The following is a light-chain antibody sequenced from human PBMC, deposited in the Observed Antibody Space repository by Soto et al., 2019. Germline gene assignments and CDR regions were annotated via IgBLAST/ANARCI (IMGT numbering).Light chain of an antibody. V-gene: IGKV3-15*01. CDR3: QQYTDWPWT. CDR1: QSVNSY. J-gene: IGKJ1*01. Sequence: EIVMTQSPAILSVSPGERATLSCRASQSVNSYLAWYQQKPGQAPRLLIYGATTGATGIPARFSGSGSGTEFTLAISSLQSEDFAVYFCQQYTDWPWTFGQGTRVEI. CDR2: GAT.